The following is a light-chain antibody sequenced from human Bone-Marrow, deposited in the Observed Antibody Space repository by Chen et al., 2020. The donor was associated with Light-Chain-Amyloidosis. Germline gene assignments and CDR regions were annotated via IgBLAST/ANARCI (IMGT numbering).Light chain of an antibody. V-gene: IGLV3-25*03. J-gene: IGLJ2*01. Sequence: SHELSQPPSLSLSPGQTARITCAGDDLPKKYAYWYQQKPGQAPVLVIDRDTERPSGSSERCSGSSSGTTATLTISGVQAEDEADYHCQSADSSGTYEVIFGGGTKLTVL. CDR2: RDT. CDR1: DLPKKY. CDR3: QSADSSGTYEVI.